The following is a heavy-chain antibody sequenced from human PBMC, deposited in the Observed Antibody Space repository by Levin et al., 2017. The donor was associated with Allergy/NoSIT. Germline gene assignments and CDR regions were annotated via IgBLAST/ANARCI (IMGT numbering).Heavy chain of an antibody. CDR2: INPNTGDT. V-gene: IGHV1-2*06. J-gene: IGHJ6*03. CDR3: STGSTEYYFYYYMDV. D-gene: IGHD2-2*01. CDR1: GYTFSGYY. Sequence: ASVKVSCKASGYTFSGYYIHWVRQAPGQGLEWMGRINPNTGDTDYAQKLRGRVTLTWDTSINTAYMDLSSLRSDDTAIYYCSTGSTEYYFYYYMDVWGIGTSVTVSS.